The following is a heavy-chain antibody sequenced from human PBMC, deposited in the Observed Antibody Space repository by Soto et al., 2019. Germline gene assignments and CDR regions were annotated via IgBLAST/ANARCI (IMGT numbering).Heavy chain of an antibody. CDR1: GGSISSYY. V-gene: IGHV4-59*08. Sequence: SETLSLTCTVSGGSISSYYWSWIRQPPGKGLEWIGYIYYSGSTNYNPSLKSRVTISVDTSKNQFSLKLSSLTAADTAVYYCARRGIAARHYYYGMDVWGQGTTVTVSS. CDR3: ARRGIAARHYYYGMDV. CDR2: IYYSGST. D-gene: IGHD6-6*01. J-gene: IGHJ6*02.